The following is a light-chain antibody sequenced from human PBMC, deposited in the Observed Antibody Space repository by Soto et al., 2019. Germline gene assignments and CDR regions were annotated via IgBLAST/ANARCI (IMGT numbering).Light chain of an antibody. Sequence: EIVLTQSPSTLSLSPGERATLSCRASQSVSSYLAWYQQKPGQAPRLLIYDASNMATGIPARFSGSGSGTDFTLTISSLEPEDFAAYYCQQRSSWPYTFGQGTKVEIK. J-gene: IGKJ2*01. CDR2: DAS. V-gene: IGKV3-11*01. CDR1: QSVSSY. CDR3: QQRSSWPYT.